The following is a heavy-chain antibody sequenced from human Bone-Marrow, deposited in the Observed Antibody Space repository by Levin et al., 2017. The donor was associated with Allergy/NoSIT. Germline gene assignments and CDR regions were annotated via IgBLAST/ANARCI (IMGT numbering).Heavy chain of an antibody. CDR3: ARRGDGDYWFFDL. V-gene: IGHV3-48*01. D-gene: IGHD4-17*01. Sequence: GGSLRLSCAASGFTFSRYNMNWVRQAPGKGLEWVSYISTSSLTIYYADSVKGRFTISRDDAKTSVYLQMNSLRAEDAAVYFCARRGDGDYWFFDLWGPGTLVTVSS. CDR2: ISTSSLTI. CDR1: GFTFSRYN. J-gene: IGHJ2*01.